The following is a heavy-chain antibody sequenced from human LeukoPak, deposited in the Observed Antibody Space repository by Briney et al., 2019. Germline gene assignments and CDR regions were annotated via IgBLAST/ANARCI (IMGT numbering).Heavy chain of an antibody. CDR1: GFPFSSYE. J-gene: IGHJ6*02. CDR2: ISSSGSTI. CDR3: ARVLGSRRYYYGMDV. V-gene: IGHV3-48*03. Sequence: GSLRLSCAASGFPFSSYEMNWVRPAPGKGLEWVSYISSSGSTIYYADSVKGRFTISRDNAKNSLYLQMNSLRAEDTAVYYCARVLGSRRYYYGMDVWGQGTTVTVSS. D-gene: IGHD1-14*01.